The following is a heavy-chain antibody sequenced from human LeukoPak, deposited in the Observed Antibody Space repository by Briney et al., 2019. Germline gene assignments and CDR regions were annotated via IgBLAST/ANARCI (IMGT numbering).Heavy chain of an antibody. CDR1: RFTFSSYS. CDR2: ISSSSSYI. D-gene: IGHD3-16*02. J-gene: IGHJ3*02. Sequence: GGSLRLSCAASRFTFSSYSMNWVRQAPGKGLEWVSSISSSSSYIYYADSVKGRFTISRDNAKNTLYLQMNSLRAEDTAVYYCARHRQDGFDIWGQGTMVTVSS. V-gene: IGHV3-21*01. CDR3: ARHRQDGFDI.